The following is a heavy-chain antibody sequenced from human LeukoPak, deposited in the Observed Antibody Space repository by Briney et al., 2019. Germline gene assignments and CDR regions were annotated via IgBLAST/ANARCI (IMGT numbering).Heavy chain of an antibody. V-gene: IGHV3-23*01. CDR1: WLHFRRCV. Sequence: GGSLRLFCSVSWLHFRRCVLRWLGPAPPKELPWVSAISGSGGSTYYADSVKGRFTISRDNSKNTLYLQMNSLRAEDTAVYYCAKDPNCSSTSCYWFDPWGQGTLVTVSS. J-gene: IGHJ5*02. D-gene: IGHD2-2*01. CDR3: AKDPNCSSTSCYWFDP. CDR2: ISGSGGST.